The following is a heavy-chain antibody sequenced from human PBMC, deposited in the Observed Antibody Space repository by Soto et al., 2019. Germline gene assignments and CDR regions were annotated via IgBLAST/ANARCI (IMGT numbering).Heavy chain of an antibody. CDR1: GYTFTSYA. Sequence: QVQLVQSGAEVKKPGASVKVSCKASGYTFTSYAMHWVRQAPGQRLEWMGWINAGNGNTKYSQKFQGRVTITRDTSARTAYMELSSLRSEDTAVYYCARPAAGGYWGQGTLVTVSS. CDR2: INAGNGNT. CDR3: ARPAAGGY. V-gene: IGHV1-3*01. J-gene: IGHJ4*02. D-gene: IGHD6-13*01.